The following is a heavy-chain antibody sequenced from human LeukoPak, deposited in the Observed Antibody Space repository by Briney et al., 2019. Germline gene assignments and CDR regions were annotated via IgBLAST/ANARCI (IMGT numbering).Heavy chain of an antibody. CDR3: AREGMTYYYDSSGYYTDY. D-gene: IGHD3-22*01. J-gene: IGHJ4*02. V-gene: IGHV1-18*01. Sequence: ASVKVSCKASGYTFTSYGISWVRQAPGQGLEWMGWISAYNGNTNYAQKLQGRVTMTTDTSTSTAYMELRSLRSDDTAVYYCAREGMTYYYDSSGYYTDYWGQGTLVTVSP. CDR2: ISAYNGNT. CDR1: GYTFTSYG.